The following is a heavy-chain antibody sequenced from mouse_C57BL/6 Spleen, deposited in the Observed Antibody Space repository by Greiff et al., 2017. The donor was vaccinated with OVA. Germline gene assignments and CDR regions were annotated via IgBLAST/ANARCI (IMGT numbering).Heavy chain of an antibody. CDR2: INPNNGGT. CDR3: AREGYDYGDFDY. V-gene: IGHV1-26*01. Sequence: VQLQQSGPELVKPGASVKISCKASGYTFTDYYMNWVKQSHGKSLEWIGDINPNNGGTSYNQKFKGKATLTVDKSSSTAYMELRSLTSEDSAVYYCAREGYDYGDFDYWGQGTTLTVSS. D-gene: IGHD2-4*01. CDR1: GYTFTDYY. J-gene: IGHJ2*01.